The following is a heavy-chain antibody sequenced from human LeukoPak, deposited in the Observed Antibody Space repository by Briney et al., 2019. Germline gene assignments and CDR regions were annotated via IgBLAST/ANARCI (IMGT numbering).Heavy chain of an antibody. Sequence: GRSLRLSCAASGLTFSSYAMHWVRQAPGKGLEGVAIISHDGSNKYYADSVKGLFTISRDNSKNTLYLQMNSLRAEDTAVYYCARKNADYDFWSGLSYFDYWGQGTLVTVSS. V-gene: IGHV3-30*04. CDR2: ISHDGSNK. J-gene: IGHJ4*02. CDR1: GLTFSSYA. D-gene: IGHD3-3*01. CDR3: ARKNADYDFWSGLSYFDY.